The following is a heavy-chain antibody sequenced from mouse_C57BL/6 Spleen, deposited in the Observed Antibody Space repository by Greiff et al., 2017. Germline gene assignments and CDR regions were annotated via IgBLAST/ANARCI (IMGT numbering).Heavy chain of an antibody. CDR3: ASVGGNYYGSSYPHYYAMDY. D-gene: IGHD1-1*01. J-gene: IGHJ4*01. Sequence: VQLQQSGAELVKPGASVKLSCTASGFNIKDYYMHWVKQRTEQGLEVIGRIDPEDGETKYAPKFQGKATITAHTYSNTAYLQLSSLTSEDTAVYYCASVGGNYYGSSYPHYYAMDYWGQGTSVTVSS. V-gene: IGHV14-2*01. CDR1: GFNIKDYY. CDR2: IDPEDGET.